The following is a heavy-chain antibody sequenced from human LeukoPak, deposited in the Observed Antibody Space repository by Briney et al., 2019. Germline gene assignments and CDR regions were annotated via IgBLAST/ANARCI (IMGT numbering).Heavy chain of an antibody. CDR1: GGSITTSNYY. J-gene: IGHJ3*02. Sequence: PSETLSLTCTVSGGSITTSNYYSGWIRQPPGKGLEWIVNIFYSGSTYYSPSLKSRVTISLYTSTNTFSLKRTSVSAPHPAAYFCAKSNGYGLVDIWGQGTMVSVSS. CDR3: AKSNGYGLVDI. D-gene: IGHD3-10*01. CDR2: IFYSGST. V-gene: IGHV4-39*07.